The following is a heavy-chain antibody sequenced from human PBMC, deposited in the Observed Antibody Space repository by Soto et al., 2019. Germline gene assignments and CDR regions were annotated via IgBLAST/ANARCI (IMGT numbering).Heavy chain of an antibody. CDR1: GFTFSSYG. J-gene: IGHJ6*02. CDR2: ISYDGSNK. V-gene: IGHV3-30*18. D-gene: IGHD1-26*01. CDR3: AKDLEWEPTPYYYYYGMDV. Sequence: ESGGGVVQPGRSLRLSCAASGFTFSSYGMHWVRQAPGKGLEWVAVISYDGSNKYYADSVKGRFTISRDNSKNTLYLQMNSLRAEDTAVYYCAKDLEWEPTPYYYYYGMDVWGQGTTVTVSS.